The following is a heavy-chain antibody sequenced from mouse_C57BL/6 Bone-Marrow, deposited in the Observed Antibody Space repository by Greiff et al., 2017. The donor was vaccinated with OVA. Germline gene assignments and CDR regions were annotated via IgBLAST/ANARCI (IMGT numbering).Heavy chain of an antibody. D-gene: IGHD1-1*01. CDR2: ISSGSSTI. J-gene: IGHJ1*03. CDR3: ARPYYYGSSYDWYFDV. Sequence: EVKLVESGGGLVKPGGSLKLSCAASGFTFSDYGMHWVRQAPEKGLEWVAYISSGSSTIYSADTVKGRFTISRDNAKNTLFLQMTSLRSEDTAMYYCARPYYYGSSYDWYFDVWGTGTTVTVSS. V-gene: IGHV5-17*01. CDR1: GFTFSDYG.